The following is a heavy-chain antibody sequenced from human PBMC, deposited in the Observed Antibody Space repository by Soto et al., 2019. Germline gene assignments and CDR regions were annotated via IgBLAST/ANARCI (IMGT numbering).Heavy chain of an antibody. CDR2: INPNSGGT. CDR1: GYIFTGYQ. J-gene: IGHJ4*02. CDR3: ARGVTIIAPGD. V-gene: IGHV1-2*02. Sequence: QVQLVQSGAEVNKPGASVKVSCKASGYIFTGYQIHWVRQAPGQGLEWMGWINPNSGGTNYAQKFQGRVTMTRDKAISTAYMEVSRLTSDDTAVYYCARGVTIIAPGDWGQGTLVTVS. D-gene: IGHD3-22*01.